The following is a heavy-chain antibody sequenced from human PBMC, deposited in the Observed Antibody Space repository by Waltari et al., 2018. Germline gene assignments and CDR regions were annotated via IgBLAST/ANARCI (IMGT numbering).Heavy chain of an antibody. CDR1: GFTFSDYY. V-gene: IGHV3-11*01. D-gene: IGHD3-16*01. CDR2: IDSVSDGI. Sequence: QVQLVESGGGLVKHGGSLRLSCAASGFTFSDYYMSWIRRAPGKGPEWVSYIDSVSDGIYYTQSVKGRFTISRDNAKNTLYLQMNSLRVEDTAVYHCARTLAGRRLADYWGQGTLVTVSS. CDR3: ARTLAGRRLADY. J-gene: IGHJ4*02.